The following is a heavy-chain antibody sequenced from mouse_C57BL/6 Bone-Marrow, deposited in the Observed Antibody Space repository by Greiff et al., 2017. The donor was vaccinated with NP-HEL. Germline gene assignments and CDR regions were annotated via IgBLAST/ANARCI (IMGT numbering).Heavy chain of an antibody. CDR2: IYPRSGNT. CDR3: ARKRGLYYDYDVGY. D-gene: IGHD2-4*01. V-gene: IGHV1-81*01. Sequence: QVQLQQSGAELARPGASVKLSCKASGYTFTSYGISWVKQRTGQGLEWIGEIYPRSGNTYYNEKFKGKATLTADKSSSTAYMELRSLTSEDSAVYFCARKRGLYYDYDVGYWGQGTTLTVSS. J-gene: IGHJ2*01. CDR1: GYTFTSYG.